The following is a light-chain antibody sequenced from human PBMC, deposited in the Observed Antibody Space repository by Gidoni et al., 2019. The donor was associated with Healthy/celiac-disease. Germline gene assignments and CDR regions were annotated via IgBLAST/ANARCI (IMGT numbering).Light chain of an antibody. V-gene: IGKV3-20*01. CDR1: QSVSSSY. Sequence: EIVLTQSPGTLSLSPGERATLSCRASQSVSSSYLAWYQQKPGQAPRLLIYGASSRATGIPDRFSGSGSGTDFTLTISRLEPEDFAVYYCQQYGSPPPVCSFGQGTKLEIK. CDR2: GAS. J-gene: IGKJ2*04. CDR3: QQYGSPPPVCS.